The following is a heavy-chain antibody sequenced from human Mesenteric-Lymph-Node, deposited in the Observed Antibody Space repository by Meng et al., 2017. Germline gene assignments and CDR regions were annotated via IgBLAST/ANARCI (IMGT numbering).Heavy chain of an antibody. CDR2: ISGDAVTT. CDR3: AKDMDKSTSWYEVYDY. J-gene: IGHJ4*02. CDR1: GFTFSSYA. V-gene: IGHV3-23*01. D-gene: IGHD6-13*01. Sequence: GESLKISCAASGFTFSSYAVGWVRQPPGKGLEWVSAISGDAVTTYYADSVKGRFTISRDNSKNTVYLQMSSRRAEDTAVYYCAKDMDKSTSWYEVYDYWGQGTLVTVSS.